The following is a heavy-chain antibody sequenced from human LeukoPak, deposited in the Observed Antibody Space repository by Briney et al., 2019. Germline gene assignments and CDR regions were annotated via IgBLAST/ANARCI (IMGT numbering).Heavy chain of an antibody. CDR2: ISYDGTNK. D-gene: IGHD3-22*01. J-gene: IGHJ4*02. Sequence: GRSLRLSCAASGFTFSNYDMHWVRQAPGKGLEWVAFISYDGTNKFYADSVKGRFTFSRDNSKYTLYLQMNSLRAEDTAVYYCAKGSSSGTVDNWGQGTPVTVSS. CDR3: AKGSSSGTVDN. V-gene: IGHV3-30*18. CDR1: GFTFSNYD.